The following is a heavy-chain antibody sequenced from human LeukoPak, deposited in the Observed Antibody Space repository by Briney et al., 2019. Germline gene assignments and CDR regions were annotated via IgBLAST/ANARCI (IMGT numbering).Heavy chain of an antibody. CDR2: IWLGDSDT. CDR1: GYISISNC. J-gene: IGHJ3*02. Sequence: GESLKISCTGSGYISISNCIGWGRQLPRKGLGWMGTIWLGDSDTRYSTSSQGEATTSADNTITTAHLQWSSLKASDTAMYYCVRLTNSGSNAFDIWGQGRMVTVSS. V-gene: IGHV5-51*01. CDR3: VRLTNSGSNAFDI. D-gene: IGHD3-22*01.